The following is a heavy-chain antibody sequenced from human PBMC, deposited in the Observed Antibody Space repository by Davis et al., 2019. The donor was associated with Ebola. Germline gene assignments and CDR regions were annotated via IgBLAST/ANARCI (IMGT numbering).Heavy chain of an antibody. CDR1: GFTFNTYW. Sequence: HTGGSLRLSCAASGFTFNTYWMHWVRQAPGRGLVWVSRTNEDGSTTNYADSVKGRFTISRDNAKNTIYLQMNSLRAEDTAVYYCARDLSGMDDYWGQGTLVTVSS. CDR3: ARDLSGMDDY. V-gene: IGHV3-74*01. J-gene: IGHJ4*02. CDR2: TNEDGSTT. D-gene: IGHD6-19*01.